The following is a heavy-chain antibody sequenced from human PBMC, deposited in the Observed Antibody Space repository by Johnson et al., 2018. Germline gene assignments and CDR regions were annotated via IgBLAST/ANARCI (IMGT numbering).Heavy chain of an antibody. CDR1: GFTFSSYS. CDR3: VRAREFGEFSGVFDI. V-gene: IGHV3-21*01. Sequence: EVQLVESGGGLVKPGGSLRLSCAASGFTFSSYSMNWVRQAPGKGLEWVSSISSSSSYIYYADSVKGRFTISRDNSKNTLDLQMKSLRAEDTAVYYWVRAREFGEFSGVFDIWGQGTMVTVSS. J-gene: IGHJ3*02. CDR2: ISSSSSYI. D-gene: IGHD3-10*01.